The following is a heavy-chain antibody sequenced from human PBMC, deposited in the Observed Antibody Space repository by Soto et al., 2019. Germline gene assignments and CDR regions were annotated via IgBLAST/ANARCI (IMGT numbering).Heavy chain of an antibody. CDR1: GGSVSSGSYY. Sequence: QVQLQESGPGLVKPSETLSLTCTVSGGSVSSGSYYWSWIRQPPGKGLEWIGYIYYSGSTNYNPSIQSRVTISVDTSKNQFSLKLSSVTAADTAVYYCARELGYSYGYATDYWGQGTLVTVSS. V-gene: IGHV4-61*01. D-gene: IGHD5-18*01. J-gene: IGHJ4*02. CDR2: IYYSGST. CDR3: ARELGYSYGYATDY.